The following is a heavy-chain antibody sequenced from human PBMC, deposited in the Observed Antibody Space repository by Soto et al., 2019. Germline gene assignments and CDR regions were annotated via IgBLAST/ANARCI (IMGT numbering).Heavy chain of an antibody. CDR3: ARYCSSTSCYALFDY. V-gene: IGHV1-46*03. D-gene: IGHD2-2*01. CDR1: GYTFTSYA. Sequence: ASVKVSCKASGYTFTSYAMHWVRQAPGQRLEWMGWINPSGGSTSYAQKFQGRVTMTRDTSTSTVYMELSSLRSEDTAVYYCARYCSSTSCYALFDYWGQGTLVTVSS. J-gene: IGHJ4*02. CDR2: INPSGGST.